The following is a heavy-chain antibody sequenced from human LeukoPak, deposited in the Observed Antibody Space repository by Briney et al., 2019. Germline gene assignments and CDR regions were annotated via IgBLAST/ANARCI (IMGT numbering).Heavy chain of an antibody. CDR3: ARGHPPSYYDFWSGYYLPDFDY. V-gene: IGHV1-69*13. D-gene: IGHD3-3*01. CDR1: GGTFSSYA. CDR2: IIPIFGTA. Sequence: GASVKVSCKASGGTFSSYAIGWVRQAPGQGLEWMGGIIPIFGTANYAQKFQGGVTITADESTSTAYMELSSLRSEDTAVYYCARGHPPSYYDFWSGYYLPDFDYWGQGTLVTVSS. J-gene: IGHJ4*02.